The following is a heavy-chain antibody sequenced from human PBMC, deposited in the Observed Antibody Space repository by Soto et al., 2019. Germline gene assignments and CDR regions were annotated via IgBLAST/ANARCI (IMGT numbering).Heavy chain of an antibody. CDR1: GYTFTSYG. CDR3: ARDKYSSGWYFLERHGMDV. V-gene: IGHV1-18*01. D-gene: IGHD6-19*01. Sequence: QVQLVQSGAEVKKPGASVKVSCKASGYTFTSYGISWVRQAPGQGLEWMGWISAYNGNTNYAQKLQGRVTMTTDTSTRTAYMELRSLRSEDTAVYYCARDKYSSGWYFLERHGMDVWGQGTTVTVSS. CDR2: ISAYNGNT. J-gene: IGHJ6*02.